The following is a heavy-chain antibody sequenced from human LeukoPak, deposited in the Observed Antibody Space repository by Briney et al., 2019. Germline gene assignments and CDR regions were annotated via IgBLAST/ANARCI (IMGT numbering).Heavy chain of an antibody. CDR3: ARDRFTAMVHSD. CDR2: IYYSGST. D-gene: IGHD5-18*01. V-gene: IGHV4-39*07. Sequence: PSETLSLTCTVSGGSISSSSYYWGWIRQPPGKGLEWIGSIYYSGSTYYNPSLKSRVTISVDTSKNQFSLKLSSVTAADTAVYYCARDRFTAMVHSDWGQGTLVTVSS. J-gene: IGHJ4*02. CDR1: GGSISSSSYY.